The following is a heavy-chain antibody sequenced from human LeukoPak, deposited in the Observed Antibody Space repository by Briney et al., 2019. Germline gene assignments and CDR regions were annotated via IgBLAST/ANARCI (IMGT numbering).Heavy chain of an antibody. CDR2: INHSGST. CDR3: ARVYVGRIRGYSYGYLYYFDY. Sequence: PSETLSLTCAVYGGSFSGDFWSWIRQSPGKGLEWIGEINHSGSTNYNPSLKSRVTISVDTSKNQFSLKLSSVTAADTAVYYCARVYVGRIRGYSYGYLYYFDYWGQGTLVTVSS. V-gene: IGHV4-34*01. D-gene: IGHD5-18*01. CDR1: GGSFSGDF. J-gene: IGHJ4*02.